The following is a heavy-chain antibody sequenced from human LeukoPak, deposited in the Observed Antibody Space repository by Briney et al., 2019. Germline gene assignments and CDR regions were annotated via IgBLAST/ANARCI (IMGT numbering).Heavy chain of an antibody. D-gene: IGHD6-13*01. CDR2: ISGSGGST. J-gene: IGHJ4*02. V-gene: IGHV3-23*01. CDR1: GFTFSSYG. CDR3: ARDFIAAAGTRPTAVDY. Sequence: GGSLRLSCAASGFTFSSYGMSWVRQAPGKGLEWVSAISGSGGSTYYADSVKGRFTISRDNSKNTLYLQMNSLRAEDTAVYYCARDFIAAAGTRPTAVDYWGQGTLVTVSS.